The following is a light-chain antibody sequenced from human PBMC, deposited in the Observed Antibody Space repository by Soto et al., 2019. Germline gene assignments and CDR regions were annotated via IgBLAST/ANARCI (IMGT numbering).Light chain of an antibody. Sequence: DIQMTQSPSSLSASVGDRVTITCRASQSINNSLNRYQQNPGKAPNLLIYAASSLHSGGPSRYSGSGSGTHFPLTISSLQREDFATYYCQQGFNTHHTFGPGTKVDIK. V-gene: IGKV1-39*01. CDR3: QQGFNTHHT. CDR2: AAS. J-gene: IGKJ3*01. CDR1: QSINNS.